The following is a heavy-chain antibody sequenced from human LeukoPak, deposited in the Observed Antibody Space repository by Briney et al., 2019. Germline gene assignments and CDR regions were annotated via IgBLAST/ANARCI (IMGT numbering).Heavy chain of an antibody. V-gene: IGHV1-8*02. D-gene: IGHD6-13*01. J-gene: IGHJ4*02. Sequence: GASVKVSCKASGYTFTGYYMHWVRQATGQGLEWMGWMNPNSGNTGYAQKFQGRVTMTRNTSISTAYMELSSLRSEDTAVYYCARSRWSDGYSSSWYSYWGQGTLVTVSS. CDR1: GYTFTGYY. CDR2: MNPNSGNT. CDR3: ARSRWSDGYSSSWYSY.